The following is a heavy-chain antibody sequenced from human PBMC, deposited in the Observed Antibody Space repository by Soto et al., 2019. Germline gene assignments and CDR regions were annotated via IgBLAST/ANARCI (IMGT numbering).Heavy chain of an antibody. CDR1: GGSISSYY. CDR2: IYYSGST. J-gene: IGHJ6*04. CDR3: ARHHHAYDDCGWYYYGMAV. V-gene: IGHV4-59*01. Sequence: SETLSLTCTVSGGSISSYYWSWIRQPPGKGLEWIGYIYYSGSTNYNPSLKSRVTISVDTSKNQFSLKLSSVTAADTAVYYCARHHHAYDDCGWYYYGMAVWAKRTTVTVSS. D-gene: IGHD2-21*01.